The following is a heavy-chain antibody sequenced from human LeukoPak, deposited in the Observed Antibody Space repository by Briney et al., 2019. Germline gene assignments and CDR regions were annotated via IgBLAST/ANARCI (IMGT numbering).Heavy chain of an antibody. Sequence: GGSLRLSCAASGFTFSSYWMHWVRQAPGKGLVWVSRINSDVSSTSYADSVKGRFTISRDNAKNTLYLQMNSLRAEDTAVYYCAREVRGSYRTYYFDYWGQGTLVTVSP. D-gene: IGHD1-26*01. V-gene: IGHV3-74*01. CDR1: GFTFSSYW. CDR3: AREVRGSYRTYYFDY. CDR2: INSDVSST. J-gene: IGHJ4*02.